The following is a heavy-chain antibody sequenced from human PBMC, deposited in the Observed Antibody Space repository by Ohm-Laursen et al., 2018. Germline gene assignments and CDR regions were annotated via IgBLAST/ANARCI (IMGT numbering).Heavy chain of an antibody. CDR1: GGSISSYY. D-gene: IGHD3-22*01. J-gene: IGHJ4*02. CDR3: ATLDSTGYSNFDY. V-gene: IGHV4-59*01. Sequence: TLSLTCSVSGGSISSYYWSWIRQPPGKGLEWIGYISYSGRTNYNPSLKSRVTISLDTSKNQFSLKLSSVTAADTAVYYCATLDSTGYSNFDYWGQGTLVTVSS. CDR2: ISYSGRT.